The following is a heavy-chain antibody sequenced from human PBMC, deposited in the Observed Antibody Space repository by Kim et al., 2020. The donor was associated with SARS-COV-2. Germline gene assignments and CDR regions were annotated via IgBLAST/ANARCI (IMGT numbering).Heavy chain of an antibody. J-gene: IGHJ5*02. CDR2: ISYDGSNK. CDR3: AKDPRWWLRPGAKHWFDP. V-gene: IGHV3-30*18. D-gene: IGHD5-12*01. Sequence: GGSLRLSCAASGFTFSSYGMHWVRQAPGKGLEWVAVISYDGSNKYYADSVKGRFTISRDNSKNTLYLQMNSLRAEDTAVYYCAKDPRWWLRPGAKHWFDPWGQGTLVTVSS. CDR1: GFTFSSYG.